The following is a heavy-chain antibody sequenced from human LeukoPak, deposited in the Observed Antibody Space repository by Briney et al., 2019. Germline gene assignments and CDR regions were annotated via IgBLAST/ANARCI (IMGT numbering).Heavy chain of an antibody. D-gene: IGHD2-21*02. J-gene: IGHJ4*02. Sequence: PGRSLRLSCAASGFTFTSYSIHWVRQTPGKGLEWMTVISSDGNAKFYADSVKGRFTISRDNSKNTVYLQMNSLRAEDSAVYYCAKEGYSGACSKDYFDNWGQGTLVTVAS. V-gene: IGHV3-30*18. CDR2: ISSDGNAK. CDR1: GFTFTSYS. CDR3: AKEGYSGACSKDYFDN.